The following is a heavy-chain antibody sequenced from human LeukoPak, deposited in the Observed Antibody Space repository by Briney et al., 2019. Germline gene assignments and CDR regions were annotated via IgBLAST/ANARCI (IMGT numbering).Heavy chain of an antibody. J-gene: IGHJ4*02. D-gene: IGHD6-6*01. CDR3: ARGARYSSSSGELDY. Sequence: SETLSLTCTVSGGSISSSSYYWGWIRQPPGKGLEWIGSIYYSGSTYYNPSLKSRVTTSVDTSKNQFSLKLSSVTAADTAVYYCARGARYSSSSGELDYWGQGTLVTVSS. CDR2: IYYSGST. CDR1: GGSISSSSYY. V-gene: IGHV4-39*01.